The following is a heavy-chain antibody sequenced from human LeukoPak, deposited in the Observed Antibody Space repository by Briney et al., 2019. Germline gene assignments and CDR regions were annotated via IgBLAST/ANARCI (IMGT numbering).Heavy chain of an antibody. CDR2: SQTTKPNSCTT. D-gene: IGHD6-13*01. Sequence: AGGSLRLSCAASGFAITDHHMDWVRQAPGKGMEWVGRSQTTKPNSCTTEYAASVKGRFTISRDDSKNSLYLQLNSLKTEDTAVYYCVRVATTSSGWYHFDNWGQGTLVTVSS. CDR3: VRVATTSSGWYHFDN. J-gene: IGHJ4*02. V-gene: IGHV3-72*01. CDR1: GFAITDHH.